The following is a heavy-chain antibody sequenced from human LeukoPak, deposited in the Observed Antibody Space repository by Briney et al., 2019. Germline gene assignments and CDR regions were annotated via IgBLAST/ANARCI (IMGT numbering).Heavy chain of an antibody. CDR3: ARRRYCTATVCWGGDAFDI. V-gene: IGHV4-4*07. J-gene: IGHJ3*02. CDR1: GGSISNYY. Sequence: PSETLSLTCTVSGGSISNYYWSWIRQPAGKGLEWIGRIYTSASTTYNPSLKSRVTLSLDASKNQFSLKLSSVTAADTAVYYCARRRYCTATVCWGGDAFDIWGQGTVVTVSS. CDR2: IYTSAST. D-gene: IGHD2-8*02.